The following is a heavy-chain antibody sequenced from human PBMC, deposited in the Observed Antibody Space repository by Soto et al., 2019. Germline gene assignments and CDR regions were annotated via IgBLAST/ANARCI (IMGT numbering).Heavy chain of an antibody. CDR1: GGSFSGYY. CDR2: INHSGST. V-gene: IGHV4-34*01. CDR3: ARGVKSLQFTYYGMDV. D-gene: IGHD3-10*01. Sequence: PSETLSLTCAVYGGSFSGYYWSWIRQPPGKGLEWIGEINHSGSTNYNPSLKSRVTISVDTSKNQFSLKLSSVTAADTAVYYCARGVKSLQFTYYGMDVWGQGTTVTVSS. J-gene: IGHJ6*02.